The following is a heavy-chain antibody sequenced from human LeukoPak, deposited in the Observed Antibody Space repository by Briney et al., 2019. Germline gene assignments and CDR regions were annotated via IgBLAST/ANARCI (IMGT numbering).Heavy chain of an antibody. J-gene: IGHJ4*02. Sequence: GGSLRLSCAASGFTFSSYSMNWVRQAPGKGLEWVSYISSSSSTIYYADSVKGRFTISRDNAKNSLYLQMNSLRAEDTAVYYCARINYYGSGSYYNVGAFDYWSQGTLVTVSS. CDR2: ISSSSSTI. CDR1: GFTFSSYS. D-gene: IGHD3-10*01. CDR3: ARINYYGSGSYYNVGAFDY. V-gene: IGHV3-48*04.